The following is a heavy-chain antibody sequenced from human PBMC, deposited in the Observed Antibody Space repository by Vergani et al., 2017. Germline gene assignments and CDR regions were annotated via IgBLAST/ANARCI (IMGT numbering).Heavy chain of an antibody. CDR3: ARRVPHFDY. CDR1: GYTFPRAA. J-gene: IGHJ4*02. Sequence: QVQLVQSGAEVKKPGASLTVSCKASGYTFPRAAIHWVRQATGQGLEWMGWVKPNSGSTDYAQKFQGRVTMTRDTSINTAYMELSSLTSEDTAVYYCARRVPHFDYWGQGTVVTVSS. CDR2: VKPNSGST. V-gene: IGHV1-8*01.